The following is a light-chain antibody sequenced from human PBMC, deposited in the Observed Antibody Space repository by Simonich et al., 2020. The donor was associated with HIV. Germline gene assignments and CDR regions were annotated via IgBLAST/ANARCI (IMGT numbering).Light chain of an antibody. CDR2: EDS. CDR1: SSDVGSYNL. V-gene: IGLV2-23*01. Sequence: QSALTQPASVSGSPGQSITISCTGTSSDVGSYNLVSWYQQHPGKAPKLMISEDSGRPSGVSNRFSGSKSGNTASLTISGLQAEDEADYYCCSYAGSSTYVFGTGTKVTVL. J-gene: IGLJ1*01. CDR3: CSYAGSSTYV.